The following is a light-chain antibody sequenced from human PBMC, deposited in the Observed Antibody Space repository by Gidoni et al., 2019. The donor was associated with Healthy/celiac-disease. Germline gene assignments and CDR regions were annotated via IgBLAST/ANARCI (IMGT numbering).Light chain of an antibody. J-gene: IGLJ2*01. CDR1: SSNIGAGYD. V-gene: IGLV1-40*01. Sequence: QSVLTQPPSVSGAPGQRVTISCTGSSSNIGAGYDVQWYQQLPGTAPKLLIYGTSNRPSGVPDRCSGSKSGTSASLAITWLQAEDEADYYCQSYDSSLSGPYVVFGGGTKLTVL. CDR3: QSYDSSLSGPYVV. CDR2: GTS.